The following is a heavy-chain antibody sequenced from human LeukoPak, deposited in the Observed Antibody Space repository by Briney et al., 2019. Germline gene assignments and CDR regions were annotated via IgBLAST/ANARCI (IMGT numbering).Heavy chain of an antibody. J-gene: IGHJ4*02. D-gene: IGHD1-26*01. CDR1: GFTFRNYA. CDR2: ISGRGDKT. V-gene: IGHV3-23*01. CDR3: AKGIQWELPLEY. Sequence: LGGSLRLSCAASGFTFRNYAMSWVRQAPGKGLEWVSVISGRGDKTYYAGSAKGRFTISRDNSKNTLYLQMNSLRDVDTAIYYCAKGIQWELPLEYWGQGTLVTVSS.